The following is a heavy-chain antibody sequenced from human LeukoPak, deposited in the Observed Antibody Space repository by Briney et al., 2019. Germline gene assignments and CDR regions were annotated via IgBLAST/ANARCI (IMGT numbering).Heavy chain of an antibody. CDR2: INHSGST. J-gene: IGHJ4*02. CDR3: ASNLGCSKNYYGSGSYYNA. Sequence: SVTLSLTCAVYGGSFSGYYWSWIRQPPGKGLEWIGEINHSGSTNYNPSLKSRVTISVDTSKNQFSLKLSSVTAADTAVYYCASNLGCSKNYYGSGSYYNAWGQGTLVTVSS. D-gene: IGHD3-10*01. V-gene: IGHV4-34*01. CDR1: GGSFSGYY.